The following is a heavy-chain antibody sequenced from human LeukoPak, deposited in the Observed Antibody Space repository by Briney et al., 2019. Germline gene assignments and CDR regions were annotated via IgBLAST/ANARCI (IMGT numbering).Heavy chain of an antibody. J-gene: IGHJ4*02. Sequence: PSETLSLTCTVSGGSISSGSYYWSWIRQPAGKGLEWIGRIYTSGSTNYNPSLKSRVTISVDTSKNQFSLKLSSVTAADTAVYYCASEIVWYNWNPERGGHYFDYWGQGTLVTVSS. D-gene: IGHD1-1*01. V-gene: IGHV4-61*02. CDR1: GGSISSGSYY. CDR3: ASEIVWYNWNPERGGHYFDY. CDR2: IYTSGST.